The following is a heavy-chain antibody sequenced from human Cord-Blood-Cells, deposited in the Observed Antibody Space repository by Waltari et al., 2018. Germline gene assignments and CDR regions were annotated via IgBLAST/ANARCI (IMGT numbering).Heavy chain of an antibody. CDR2: IRYDGSNK. V-gene: IGHV3-30*02. D-gene: IGHD2-2*01. CDR1: GFTFSSYG. J-gene: IGHJ4*02. CDR3: AKWGVVPAAMGFDY. Sequence: QVQLVESGGGVVQPGGSLRLSCAASGFTFSSYGMPWVRPAPGKGLEWVAFIRYDGSNKYYADSVKGRFTISRDNSKNTLYLQMNSLRAEDTAVYYCAKWGVVPAAMGFDYWGQGTLVTVSS.